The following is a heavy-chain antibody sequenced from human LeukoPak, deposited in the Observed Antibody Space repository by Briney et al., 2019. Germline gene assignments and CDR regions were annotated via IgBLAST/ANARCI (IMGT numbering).Heavy chain of an antibody. J-gene: IGHJ4*02. V-gene: IGHV3-30*19. CDR3: ARGGGPVAGTGWPYDY. CDR2: ISNDGDNK. Sequence: GGSLRLSCAASGFTFSSYGMHWVRQAPGKGLGWVAVISNDGDNKYYADSVKGRFTFSRDSSENTLYLQMNSLRAEDTAVYYCARGGGPVAGTGWPYDYWGQGTLVTVSS. D-gene: IGHD6-19*01. CDR1: GFTFSSYG.